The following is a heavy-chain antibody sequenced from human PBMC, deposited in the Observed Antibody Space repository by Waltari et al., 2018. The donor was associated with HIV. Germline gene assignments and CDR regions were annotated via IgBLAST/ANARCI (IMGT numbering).Heavy chain of an antibody. CDR3: ARVDENNSGRMDY. V-gene: IGHV4-4*02. CDR2: IYHSGTT. CDR1: GASITRNNW. D-gene: IGHD6-25*01. Sequence: QVHLQETGPGLVKPSGTLSLTCVVSGASITRNNWWSWVRQPPRKGLEWIGEIYHSGTTNYNPSLKSRVTISLDKSKNHFSLRLTSATAADTAVYYCARVDENNSGRMDYWGQGNLVTVSS. J-gene: IGHJ4*02.